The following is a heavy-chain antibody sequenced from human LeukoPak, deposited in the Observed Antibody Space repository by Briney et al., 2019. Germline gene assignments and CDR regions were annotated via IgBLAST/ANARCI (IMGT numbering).Heavy chain of an antibody. Sequence: ETLSLTCTVSSGSISSYYWSWVRQAPGKGLEWVSAISGSGGSTYYADSVKGRFTISRDNSKNTLYLQMNSLRAEDTAVYYCAKDPTPYDYSNFDYWGQGTLVTVSS. CDR1: SGSISSYY. D-gene: IGHD4-11*01. J-gene: IGHJ4*02. CDR2: ISGSGGST. V-gene: IGHV3-23*01. CDR3: AKDPTPYDYSNFDY.